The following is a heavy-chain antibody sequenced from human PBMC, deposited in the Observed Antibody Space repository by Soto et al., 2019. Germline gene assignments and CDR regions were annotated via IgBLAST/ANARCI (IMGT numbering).Heavy chain of an antibody. CDR3: ARRAAMSSYPFDY. V-gene: IGHV3-11*01. D-gene: IGHD2-2*01. J-gene: IGHJ4*02. CDR2: ISSSGNSM. Sequence: QVQLVESGGGLVKPGGSLRLSCAASGFTFSDYYMSWIRQAPGKGLEWVSYISSSGNSMYYADSVQGRFTISRDNARNSLYLQLSSLRAEDTAVYYCARRAAMSSYPFDYWGQGTLFTVSS. CDR1: GFTFSDYY.